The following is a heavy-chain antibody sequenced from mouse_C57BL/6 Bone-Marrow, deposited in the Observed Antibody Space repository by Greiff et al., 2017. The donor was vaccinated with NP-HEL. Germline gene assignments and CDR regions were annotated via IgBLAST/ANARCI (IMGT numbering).Heavy chain of an antibody. CDR3: TTSGLLRMDY. CDR2: IDPENGDT. V-gene: IGHV14-4*01. Sequence: EVKLQESGAELVRPGASVTLSCTASGFNIKDDYMHWVKQRPEQGLEWIGWIDPENGDTEYASKFPGQATITADTSSNTAYLQLSSLTSEDTDVYYCTTSGLLRMDYWGQGTSVTVSS. CDR1: GFNIKDDY. J-gene: IGHJ4*01. D-gene: IGHD1-1*01.